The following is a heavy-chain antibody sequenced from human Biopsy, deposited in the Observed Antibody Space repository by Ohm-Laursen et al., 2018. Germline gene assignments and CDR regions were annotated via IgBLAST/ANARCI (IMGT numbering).Heavy chain of an antibody. CDR3: ARHAPSYSGSYWRYFDL. CDR2: IYTIGDT. CDR1: GASMTGYF. Sequence: SDTLSLTWTVSGASMTGYFWTWVRQPAGKGLEWIGHIYTIGDTTYNPSLESRVTMSLDTSKNQFSLKLTSVTAADTAVYYCARHAPSYSGSYWRYFDLWGRGTLVTVSS. D-gene: IGHD1-26*01. V-gene: IGHV4-4*07. J-gene: IGHJ2*01.